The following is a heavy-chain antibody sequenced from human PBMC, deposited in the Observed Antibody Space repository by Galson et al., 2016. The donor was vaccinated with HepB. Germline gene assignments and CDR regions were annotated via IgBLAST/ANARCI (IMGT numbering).Heavy chain of an antibody. CDR1: GNIFRTYA. CDR2: ISGTNGNT. V-gene: IGHV1-18*01. D-gene: IGHD2-15*01. Sequence: VKVSWKASGNIFRTYALTWVRQAPGQGFEWMGWISGTNGNTNYAQNFKGRVTMTRDTSTQTAYMELRSLRNDDTAIYYCTRGSRCSGGTCYSPAFDYWGQGTLVIVSA. J-gene: IGHJ4*02. CDR3: TRGSRCSGGTCYSPAFDY.